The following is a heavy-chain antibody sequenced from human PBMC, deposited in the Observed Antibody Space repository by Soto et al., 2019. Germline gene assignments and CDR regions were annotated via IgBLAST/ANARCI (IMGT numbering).Heavy chain of an antibody. CDR3: ARDRWVYCGGDCYSDAFDI. CDR1: GGSISSGGYY. J-gene: IGHJ3*02. V-gene: IGHV4-31*03. D-gene: IGHD2-21*02. Sequence: QVQLQESGPGLVKPSQTLSLTCTVSGGSISSGGYYWSWIRQHPGKGLEWIGYIYYSGSTYYNPSLKSRVTISVDTSKNQFSLKLSSVTAADTAVYYCARDRWVYCGGDCYSDAFDIWGQGTMVTVSS. CDR2: IYYSGST.